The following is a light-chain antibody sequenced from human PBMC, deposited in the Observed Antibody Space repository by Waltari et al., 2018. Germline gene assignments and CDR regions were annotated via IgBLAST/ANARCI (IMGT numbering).Light chain of an antibody. CDR3: ASYTPSSALV. V-gene: IGLV2-18*02. J-gene: IGLJ2*01. CDR2: EVS. Sequence: QSALTQPPSVSGSPGQSVPISCTGSNSDVGAYYRVSWYQQSPGTAPKVVIYEVSNRPPGVPDRFSGSKSGNPASLTISGLQAEDEADYYCASYTPSSALVFGGGTKVTVL. CDR1: NSDVGAYYR.